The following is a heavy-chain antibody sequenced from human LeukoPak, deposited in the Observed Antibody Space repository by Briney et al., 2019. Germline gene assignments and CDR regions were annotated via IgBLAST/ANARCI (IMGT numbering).Heavy chain of an antibody. V-gene: IGHV3-33*01. CDR1: GFSFSTSG. J-gene: IGHJ4*02. CDR3: ARGYCTSRGCFPDY. Sequence: GRSLRLSCAASGFSFSTSGMLWVRQAPGKGPDWVAVMWYDGSHEYYAHSVKGRFTISRDNSKNTLYLQITSLRAEDTAVYYCARGYCTSRGCFPDYWGQGTMVTVSS. CDR2: MWYDGSHE. D-gene: IGHD2-2*01.